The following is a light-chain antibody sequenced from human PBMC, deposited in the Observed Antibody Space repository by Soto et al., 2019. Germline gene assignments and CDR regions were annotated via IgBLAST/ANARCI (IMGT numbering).Light chain of an antibody. Sequence: DIQMTQSPSSLSASVGARVTITCQASQDIRTSLSWFQQKPGRAPKLLIYGASYLETGVPSRFRGSGSGTDFTFTMSSLQPEDIATYYCQHYNNLPPFTFGPGTKVDIK. V-gene: IGKV1-33*01. CDR1: QDIRTS. CDR2: GAS. CDR3: QHYNNLPPFT. J-gene: IGKJ3*01.